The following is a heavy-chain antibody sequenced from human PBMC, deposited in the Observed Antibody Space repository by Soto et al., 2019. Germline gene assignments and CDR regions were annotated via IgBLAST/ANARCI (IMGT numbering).Heavy chain of an antibody. Sequence: ASVKVSCKASGYTFTSYGISWVRQAPGQGLEWMGWISAYNGNTNYAQKLQGRVTMTTDTSTSTAYMELRSLRSEETAVYYCATDRVSSSDYCYGMDVWGQGTTVTVSS. CDR3: ATDRVSSSDYCYGMDV. D-gene: IGHD6-6*01. J-gene: IGHJ6*02. CDR1: GYTFTSYG. V-gene: IGHV1-18*01. CDR2: ISAYNGNT.